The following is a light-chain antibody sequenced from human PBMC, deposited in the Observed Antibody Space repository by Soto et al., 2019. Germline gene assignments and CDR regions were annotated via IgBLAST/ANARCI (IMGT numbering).Light chain of an antibody. CDR1: QSIGTN. CDR3: QQYAGWPRT. CDR2: GAS. Sequence: ETGMTQSPATLSVSPGDRVTLSCRASQSIGTNLLWLQQSPGQPPRLLISGASDRVAGVPDRFSGSGSGTDFTLTISGLQSEDCAVYYCQQYAGWPRTFGQGTKVDIK. V-gene: IGKV3-15*01. J-gene: IGKJ2*01.